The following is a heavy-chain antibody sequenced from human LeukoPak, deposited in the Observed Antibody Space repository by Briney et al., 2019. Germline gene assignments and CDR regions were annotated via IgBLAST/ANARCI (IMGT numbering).Heavy chain of an antibody. CDR2: IIPIFGTA. J-gene: IGHJ4*02. Sequence: SVKVSCKASGGTFSSYAISWVRQAPGQGLEWMGGIIPIFGTANYAQKFQGRVTITADESTSTAYMELSSLRSEDTAVYYCARALNYDILTGLPAYFDYWGQGTLVTASS. V-gene: IGHV1-69*13. D-gene: IGHD3-9*01. CDR3: ARALNYDILTGLPAYFDY. CDR1: GGTFSSYA.